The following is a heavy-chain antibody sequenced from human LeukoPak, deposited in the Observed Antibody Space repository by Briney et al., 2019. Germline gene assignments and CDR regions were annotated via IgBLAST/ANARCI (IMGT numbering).Heavy chain of an antibody. D-gene: IGHD3-3*01. J-gene: IGHJ4*02. V-gene: IGHV1-69*05. CDR3: ARATIFGVVIIGFDY. CDR2: IIPIFGTA. Sequence: ASVRVSCKASGGTFSSYAISWVRQAPGQGLEWMGGIIPIFGTANYAQKFQGRVTITTDESTSTAYMELSSLRSEDTAVYYCARATIFGVVIIGFDYWGQGTLVTVSS. CDR1: GGTFSSYA.